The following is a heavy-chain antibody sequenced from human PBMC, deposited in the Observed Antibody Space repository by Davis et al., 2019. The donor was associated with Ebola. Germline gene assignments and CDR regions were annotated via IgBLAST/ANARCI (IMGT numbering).Heavy chain of an antibody. D-gene: IGHD4-17*01. CDR3: ARGLDFGDYTDY. CDR2: ISTFDGKT. CDR1: GYTFISYG. Sequence: ASVKVSCKASGYTFISYGIRWVRQAPGQGPEWMGWISTFDGKTKYVQKFQGRVTMTRDKSTSTVYMELRSLRSDDTAVYYCARGLDFGDYTDYWGQGTLVTVAS. J-gene: IGHJ4*02. V-gene: IGHV1-18*01.